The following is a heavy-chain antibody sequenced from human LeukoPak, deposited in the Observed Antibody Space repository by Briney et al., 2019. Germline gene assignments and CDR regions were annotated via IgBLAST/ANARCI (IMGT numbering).Heavy chain of an antibody. Sequence: GGSLRLSCAASGFTFSSYAMHWVRQAPGKGLEWVAVISYDGSNKYYADSVRGRFTISRDNSKNTLYLQMNSLRAEDTAVYYCARAQGGAPDAFDIWGQGTMVTVSS. J-gene: IGHJ3*02. D-gene: IGHD4/OR15-4a*01. V-gene: IGHV3-30-3*01. CDR1: GFTFSSYA. CDR3: ARAQGGAPDAFDI. CDR2: ISYDGSNK.